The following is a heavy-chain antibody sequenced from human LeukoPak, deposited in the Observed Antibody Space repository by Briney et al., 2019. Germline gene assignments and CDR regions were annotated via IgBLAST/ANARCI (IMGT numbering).Heavy chain of an antibody. D-gene: IGHD3-22*01. V-gene: IGHV5-51*01. CDR1: GYSFTSYW. Sequence: GESLKISCKGSGYSFTSYWIGWVRQMPGKGLEWMGIIYPGDSDTRYSPSFQGQVTISADKSISTAYLQWSSLKASDTAMYYCARRDLLVYDRSGYDYWGQGTLVTVSS. J-gene: IGHJ4*02. CDR3: ARRDLLVYDRSGYDY. CDR2: IYPGDSDT.